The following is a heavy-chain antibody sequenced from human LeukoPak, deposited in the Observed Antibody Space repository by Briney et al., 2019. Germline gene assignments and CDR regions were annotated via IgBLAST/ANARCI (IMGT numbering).Heavy chain of an antibody. V-gene: IGHV4-34*01. Sequence: SETLSLTCAVYGGSFSGYYWSWIRQPPGKGLEWIGEINHSGSTNYNPSLKSRVTISVDTSKNQFSLKLSSVTAADTAVYYCARGAMVRGVNPWGQGTLVTVSS. J-gene: IGHJ5*02. CDR3: ARGAMVRGVNP. CDR2: INHSGST. CDR1: GGSFSGYY. D-gene: IGHD3-10*01.